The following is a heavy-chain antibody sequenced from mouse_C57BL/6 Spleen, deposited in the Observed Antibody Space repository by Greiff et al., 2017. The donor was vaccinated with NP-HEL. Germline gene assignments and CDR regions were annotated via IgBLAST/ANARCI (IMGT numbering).Heavy chain of an antibody. D-gene: IGHD1-1*01. Sequence: VQLKESGAELAKPGASVKLSCKASGYTFTSYWMHWVKQRPGQGLEWIGYINPSSGYTKYNQKFKDKATLTADKSSSTAYMQLSSLTYEDSAVYYCARSYYGSSYHYYAMDYWGQGTSVTVSS. CDR2: INPSSGYT. CDR3: ARSYYGSSYHYYAMDY. V-gene: IGHV1-7*01. J-gene: IGHJ4*01. CDR1: GYTFTSYW.